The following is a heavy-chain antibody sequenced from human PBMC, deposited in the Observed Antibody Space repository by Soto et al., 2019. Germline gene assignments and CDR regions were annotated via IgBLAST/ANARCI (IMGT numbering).Heavy chain of an antibody. CDR2: INPNSGGT. CDR3: AADRNYDFWSGYYPPDDNYYGMDV. V-gene: IGHV1-2*04. J-gene: IGHJ6*02. CDR1: GYTFTGYY. Sequence: ASVKVSCKASGYTFTGYYMHWVRQAPGQGLEWMGWINPNSGGTNYAQKFQGWVTITRDMSTSTAYMELSSLRSEDTAVFYCAADRNYDFWSGYYPPDDNYYGMDVWGQGTTVTVSS. D-gene: IGHD3-3*01.